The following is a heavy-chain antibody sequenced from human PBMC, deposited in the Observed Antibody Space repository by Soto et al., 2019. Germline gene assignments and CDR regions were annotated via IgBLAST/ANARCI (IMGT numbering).Heavy chain of an antibody. CDR3: ARDQTGGDYAMYYYYGMDV. V-gene: IGHV1-69*13. CDR1: GGTFSSYA. Sequence: GASVKVSCKASGGTFSSYAISWVRQAPGQGLEWMGGIIPIFGTANYAQKFQGRVTITADESTSTAYMELSSLRSEDTAVYYCARDQTGGDYAMYYYYGMDVWGQGTTVTVSS. CDR2: IIPIFGTA. J-gene: IGHJ6*02. D-gene: IGHD4-17*01.